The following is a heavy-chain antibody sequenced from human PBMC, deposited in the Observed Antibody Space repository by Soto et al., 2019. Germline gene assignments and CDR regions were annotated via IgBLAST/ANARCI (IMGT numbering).Heavy chain of an antibody. CDR3: ARRTLVRGIIPYYFDS. Sequence: QLQLQESGPGLVKPSETLSLTCTVSGGSINNSSFYWGWVRQPPGKRLEWIGSIYYSGSAYYNPSLKRRLTISVDTSKNQFSLNLSSVTAADTAVYFCARRTLVRGIIPYYFDSWGQGTLVTVSS. CDR1: GGSINNSSFY. V-gene: IGHV4-39*01. D-gene: IGHD3-10*01. CDR2: IYYSGSA. J-gene: IGHJ4*02.